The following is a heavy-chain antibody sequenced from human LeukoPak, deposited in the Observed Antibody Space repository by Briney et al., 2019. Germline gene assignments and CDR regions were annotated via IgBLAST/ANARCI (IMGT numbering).Heavy chain of an antibody. D-gene: IGHD6-19*01. J-gene: IGHJ6*03. CDR3: ARGSSSGWSYYYYYMDV. CDR2: ISAYNGNT. CDR1: GYTFTSYG. Sequence: ASVKVSCKASGYTFTSYGISWVRQAPGQGLEWMGWISAYNGNTNYAQKLQGRVTMTTDTSTSTAYMELSSLRSEDTAVYYCARGSSSGWSYYYYYMDVWGKGTTVTVSS. V-gene: IGHV1-18*01.